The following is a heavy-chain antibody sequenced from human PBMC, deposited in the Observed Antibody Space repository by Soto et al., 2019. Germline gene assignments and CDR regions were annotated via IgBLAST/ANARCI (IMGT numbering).Heavy chain of an antibody. D-gene: IGHD3-3*01. J-gene: IGHJ6*02. CDR1: GFLFNTYT. Sequence: QVQLMDSGEGLVQPGGSLRLSCATSGFLFNTYTMHWVRQAPGKGLEWVAVISHDGNNQDYADSVRGRFSISRDNSRNTLYLQMNNLRSEDTAVYYCARPGSGYDVLSGRYFYYFHTMDVWGQGTTVTVSS. V-gene: IGHV3-30-3*01. CDR3: ARPGSGYDVLSGRYFYYFHTMDV. CDR2: ISHDGNNQ.